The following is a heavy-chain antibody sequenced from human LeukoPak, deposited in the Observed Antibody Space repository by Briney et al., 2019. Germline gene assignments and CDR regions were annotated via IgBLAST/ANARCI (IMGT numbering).Heavy chain of an antibody. V-gene: IGHV1-58*02. CDR2: IVVGSGNT. D-gene: IGHD6-13*01. J-gene: IGHJ6*03. CDR3: ATSGRDSSSWYYYYYMDV. Sequence: SVKLSFKGSGFAFSSSTIRRVRLARGQRLELMGWIVVGSGNTKYAQKFQERVTISRDMSTTTAYMEVGSLRSEDTAAYYCATSGRDSSSWYYYYYMDVWGKGTTVTVSS. CDR1: GFAFSSST.